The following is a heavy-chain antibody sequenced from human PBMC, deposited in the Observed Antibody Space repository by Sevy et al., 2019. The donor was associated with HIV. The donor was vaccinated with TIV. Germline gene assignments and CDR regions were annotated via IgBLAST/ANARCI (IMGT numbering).Heavy chain of an antibody. V-gene: IGHV1-18*01. CDR2: ISRYDT. Sequence: ASVKVSCKTSGYTFTNYFITWVRQAPGQGLEWMGRISRYDTNYAQKFQGRVTMTTDTSTSIVYMELRSLKSDDTAVYYCARAPSGSQGPGQYFHHWGQGTLVTVSS. CDR3: ARAPSGSQGPGQYFHH. J-gene: IGHJ1*01. D-gene: IGHD1-26*01. CDR1: GYTFTNYF.